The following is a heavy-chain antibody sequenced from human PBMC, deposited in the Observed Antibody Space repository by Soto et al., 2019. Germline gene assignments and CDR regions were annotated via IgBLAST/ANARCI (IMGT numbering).Heavy chain of an antibody. V-gene: IGHV1-69*13. Sequence: SVKVSCKASGGTFSSYAISGVRQAPGQGLEWMGGIIPIFGTANYAQKFQGRVTITADESTSTAYMELSSLRSEDTAVYYCARDASSSPLDPLGQGTLLAVSS. J-gene: IGHJ5*02. CDR3: ARDASSSPLDP. CDR2: IIPIFGTA. CDR1: GGTFSSYA. D-gene: IGHD6-13*01.